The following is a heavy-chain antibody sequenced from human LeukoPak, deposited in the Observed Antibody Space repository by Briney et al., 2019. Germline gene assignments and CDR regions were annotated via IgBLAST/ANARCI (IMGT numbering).Heavy chain of an antibody. CDR1: GGSISSYY. V-gene: IGHV4-59*01. Sequence: SETLSLTCTVSGGSISSYYWSWIWESPGKGLEWIGYIYYSGSTNYNPSLKSRVTISVDTSKNQFSLKLSSVTAADTAVYYCARARITMVRGVVQNWFDPWGQGTLVTVSS. CDR2: IYYSGST. D-gene: IGHD3-10*01. J-gene: IGHJ5*02. CDR3: ARARITMVRGVVQNWFDP.